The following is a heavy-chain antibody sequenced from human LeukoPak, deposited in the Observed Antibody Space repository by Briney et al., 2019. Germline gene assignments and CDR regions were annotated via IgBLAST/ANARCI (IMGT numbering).Heavy chain of an antibody. CDR2: ISWNSGSI. D-gene: IGHD3-22*01. CDR3: AKDIYYDSSGHFDY. CDR1: GFTLDDYA. J-gene: IGHJ4*02. V-gene: IGHV3-9*01. Sequence: QPGRSLRLSCAASGFTLDDYAMHWVRQAPGKGLEWVSGISWNSGSIGYADSVKGRFTISRDNAKNSLYLQMNSLRAEDTALYYCAKDIYYDSSGHFDYWGQGTLVTVSS.